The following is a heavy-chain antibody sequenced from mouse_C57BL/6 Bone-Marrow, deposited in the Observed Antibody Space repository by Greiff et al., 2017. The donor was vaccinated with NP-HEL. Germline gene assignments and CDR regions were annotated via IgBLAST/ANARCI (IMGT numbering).Heavy chain of an antibody. CDR2: INPNNGGT. CDR1: GYPFTDYY. D-gene: IGHD2-1*01. CDR3: ARVNYEAMDY. V-gene: IGHV1-26*01. J-gene: IGHJ4*01. Sequence: EVQLQQSGPELVKPGASVKISCKASGYPFTDYYMNWVKQSHGKSLEWIGDINPNNGGTSYNQKFKGKATLTVDKSSSTAYMELRSLTSEDSAVYYCARVNYEAMDYWGQGTSVTVSS.